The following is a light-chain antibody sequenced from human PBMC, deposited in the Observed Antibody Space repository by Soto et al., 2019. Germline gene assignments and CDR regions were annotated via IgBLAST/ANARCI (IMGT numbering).Light chain of an antibody. CDR3: QKYNHAPT. CDR1: QGISNY. J-gene: IGKJ4*01. Sequence: DIQMTQSPSSLSASVGDRVTITCRASQGISNYLAWYQQKPGKVPELLIYGASTLQSGVPSWFSGSGSGTDFTLTISSLQPEDVATYYCQKYNHAPTFGGGTKVEIK. V-gene: IGKV1-27*01. CDR2: GAS.